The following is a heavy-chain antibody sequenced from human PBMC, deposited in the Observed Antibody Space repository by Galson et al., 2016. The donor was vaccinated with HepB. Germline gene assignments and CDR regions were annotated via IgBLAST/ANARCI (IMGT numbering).Heavy chain of an antibody. CDR1: GYTFTNNG. Sequence: SVKVSCKASGYTFTNNGISWVRQAPGQRLEWMGWISAHSGNTKYAQKFQGGLTLTTDSSTTTAYMELRSLRFDDTALYYCARDVQYRFDSWGQGTLVTVSS. CDR3: ARDVQYRFDS. D-gene: IGHD2/OR15-2a*01. J-gene: IGHJ4*02. V-gene: IGHV1-18*01. CDR2: ISAHSGNT.